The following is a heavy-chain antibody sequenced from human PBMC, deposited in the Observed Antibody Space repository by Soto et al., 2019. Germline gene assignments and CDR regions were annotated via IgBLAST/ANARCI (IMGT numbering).Heavy chain of an antibody. Sequence: QVQLVESGGGVVQPGRSLRLSCAASGFTFSSYAMHWVRQAPGKGLEWVAVISYDGSNKYYADSVKGRFTNSRDNSKNTLYLKMNSLRAEDTAVYYCARDPMGRYYGSGSYYFDYWGQGTLVTVSS. CDR3: ARDPMGRYYGSGSYYFDY. D-gene: IGHD3-10*01. J-gene: IGHJ4*02. CDR1: GFTFSSYA. CDR2: ISYDGSNK. V-gene: IGHV3-30-3*01.